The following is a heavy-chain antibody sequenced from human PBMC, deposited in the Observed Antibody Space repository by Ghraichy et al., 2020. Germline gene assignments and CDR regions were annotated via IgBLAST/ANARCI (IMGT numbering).Heavy chain of an antibody. D-gene: IGHD2-15*01. Sequence: SETLSLTCTVSGGSISSYYWSWIRQPPGKGLEWIGYIYYIGSTNYDPSFKSRVTISVDTSKNQFSLKLSSVTAADTAVYYCARHGASPYSFVCWFDPWGQGTLVTVSS. V-gene: IGHV4-59*08. CDR2: IYYIGST. CDR1: GGSISSYY. CDR3: ARHGASPYSFVCWFDP. J-gene: IGHJ5*02.